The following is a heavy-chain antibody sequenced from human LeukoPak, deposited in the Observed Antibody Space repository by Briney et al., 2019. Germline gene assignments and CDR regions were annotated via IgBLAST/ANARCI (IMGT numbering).Heavy chain of an antibody. Sequence: GGSLRLSCAASGFTFSSYGMHWVRQAPGKGLEWVSAISGNGGSTYYADSAKGRFTISRDNSKNTLYLQMNSLRAEDTAVYYCAKGYYYDSSGYYWNRGPADYWGQGTLVTVSS. D-gene: IGHD3-22*01. J-gene: IGHJ4*02. CDR3: AKGYYYDSSGYYWNRGPADY. CDR1: GFTFSSYG. CDR2: ISGNGGST. V-gene: IGHV3-23*01.